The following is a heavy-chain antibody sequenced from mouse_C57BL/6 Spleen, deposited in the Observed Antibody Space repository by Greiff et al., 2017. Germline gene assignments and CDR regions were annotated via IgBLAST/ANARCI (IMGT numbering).Heavy chain of an antibody. CDR3: ARQHSSGFFAY. V-gene: IGHV5-6*01. Sequence: LVVESGGDLVKPGGSLKLSCAASGFTFSSYGMSWVRQTPDKRLEWVATISSGGSYTYYPDSVKGRFTISRDNAKNTLYLQMSSLKSEDTAMYYCARQHSSGFFAYWGQGTLVTVSA. CDR2: ISSGGSYT. CDR1: GFTFSSYG. J-gene: IGHJ3*01. D-gene: IGHD3-2*02.